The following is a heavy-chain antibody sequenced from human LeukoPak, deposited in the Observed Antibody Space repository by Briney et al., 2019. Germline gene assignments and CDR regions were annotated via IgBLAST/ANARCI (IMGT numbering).Heavy chain of an antibody. CDR2: FFYSGNT. CDR1: GGSISSYY. J-gene: IGHJ2*01. V-gene: IGHV4-59*01. CDR3: ARVPAATCWYFDL. Sequence: SETLSLTCTVSGGSISSYYWSWIRQPPGKGLEWIGYFFYSGNTNYNPSLKSRVTISVDTSKNQFSLKLMSVTAADAAVYYCARVPAATCWYFDLWGRGTLVTVSS. D-gene: IGHD2-2*01.